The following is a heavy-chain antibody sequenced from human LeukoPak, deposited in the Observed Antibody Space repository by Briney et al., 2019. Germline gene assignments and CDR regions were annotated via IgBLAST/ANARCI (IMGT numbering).Heavy chain of an antibody. Sequence: GGSLTLPCAASGFTFSSYTMVWVRQAPGKGLEYVAAIISNGGRTHYTDAVKGRFTISRDNSENTVFLQMGSLRADDMAVYYCARVKMGATISDFYYYYRDVWGKGTTVTVSS. J-gene: IGHJ6*03. CDR3: ARVKMGATISDFYYYYRDV. V-gene: IGHV3-64*02. D-gene: IGHD1-26*01. CDR2: IISNGGRT. CDR1: GFTFSSYT.